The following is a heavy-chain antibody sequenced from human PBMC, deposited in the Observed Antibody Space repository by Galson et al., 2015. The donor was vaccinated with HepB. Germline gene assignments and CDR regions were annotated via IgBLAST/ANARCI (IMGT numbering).Heavy chain of an antibody. D-gene: IGHD2-15*01. CDR1: GFSLNTSEIC. J-gene: IGHJ6*02. V-gene: IGHV2-70*11. CDR2: IDWEDDK. Sequence: PALVKPTQTLTLTCSFSGFSLNTSEICVSWSRQPPGKALEWLARIDWEDDKYYRTSLESRPTISKDTSKNQVVLTMTDMDPVDTATYYCARSYGSGIYGMDVWGQGTTVIVAS. CDR3: ARSYGSGIYGMDV.